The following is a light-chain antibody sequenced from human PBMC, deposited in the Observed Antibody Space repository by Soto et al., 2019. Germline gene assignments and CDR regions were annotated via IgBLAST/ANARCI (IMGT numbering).Light chain of an antibody. Sequence: QSALTQPASVSGSPGQSITISCPGTSSDVCDYNFVSWYQQHPGKALKLMIYDVSSRPSGVSDRFSGSKSGNTASLIISGLQAEDEADYYCSSYTSSSTYVFGTGTKLTVL. CDR3: SSYTSSSTYV. V-gene: IGLV2-14*03. CDR1: SSDVCDYNF. J-gene: IGLJ1*01. CDR2: DVS.